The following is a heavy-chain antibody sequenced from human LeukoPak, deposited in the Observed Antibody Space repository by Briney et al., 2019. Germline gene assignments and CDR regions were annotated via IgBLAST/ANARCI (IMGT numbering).Heavy chain of an antibody. J-gene: IGHJ4*02. CDR1: GFTFNRYG. CDR2: ISASGANR. V-gene: IGHV3-23*01. Sequence: GGSLRLSCAASGFTFNRYGMSWVRQAPGKGLEWVSGISASGANRYYADSVKGRFTISRDNSRDTLSVQINSLRAEDTAVYYCAKLQSVVIPAAMLGFDYWGQGILVTVSS. D-gene: IGHD2-2*01. CDR3: AKLQSVVIPAAMLGFDY.